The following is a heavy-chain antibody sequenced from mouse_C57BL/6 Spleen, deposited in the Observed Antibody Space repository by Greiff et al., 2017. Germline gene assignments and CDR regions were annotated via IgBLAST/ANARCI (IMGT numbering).Heavy chain of an antibody. V-gene: IGHV2-2*01. CDR2: IWSGGST. Sequence: QVQLQQSGPGLVQPSQSLSITCTVSGFSLTSYGVHWVRQSPGKGLEWLGVIWSGGSTDYNAAFISRLSISKDNSKSQVFFKMNSLQADDTAIYYCARRYYGSEGFAYWGQGTLVTVSA. CDR1: GFSLTSYG. D-gene: IGHD1-1*01. CDR3: ARRYYGSEGFAY. J-gene: IGHJ3*01.